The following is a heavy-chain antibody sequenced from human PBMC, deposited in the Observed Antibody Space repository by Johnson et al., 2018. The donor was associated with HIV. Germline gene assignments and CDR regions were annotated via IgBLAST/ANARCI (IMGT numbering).Heavy chain of an antibody. CDR1: GFTFDDYG. J-gene: IGHJ3*02. CDR2: INWNGGST. D-gene: IGHD3-10*01. V-gene: IGHV3-20*04. CDR3: ARDFVAFGECTAFDI. Sequence: VQLVESGGGVVRPGGSLRLSCAASGFTFDDYGMNWVRQAPGKGLEWVSGINWNGGSTGYADSVKGRFTISRDNAKNSLHLQMNSLRAEDTAFYYCARDFVAFGECTAFDIWGQGTMVAVSS.